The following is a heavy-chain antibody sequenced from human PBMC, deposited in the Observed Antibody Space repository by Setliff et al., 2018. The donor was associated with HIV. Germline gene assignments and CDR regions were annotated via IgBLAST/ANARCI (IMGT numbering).Heavy chain of an antibody. J-gene: IGHJ4*02. CDR1: GDSISSGGYY. CDR3: ARDPADIRTFDY. V-gene: IGHV4-31*03. Sequence: PSETLFLTCTVSGDSISSGGYYWNWIRQLPGKGLEWIGNMYYSGSTSYNPSLKSRVTISVDTSKNQFSLKLTSVTAADTAVYYCARDPADIRTFDYWGQGTLVTVSS. D-gene: IGHD3-9*01. CDR2: MYYSGST.